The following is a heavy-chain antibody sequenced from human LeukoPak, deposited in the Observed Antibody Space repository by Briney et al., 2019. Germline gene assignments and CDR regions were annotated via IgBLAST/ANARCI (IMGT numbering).Heavy chain of an antibody. V-gene: IGHV4-30-4*01. Sequence: PSETLSLTCTVSGGSISSGDYYWSWIRQPPGKGLEWIGYIYYSGSTYYNPSLKSRVTISVDTSKNQFSLKLSSVTAADTAVYYCVRGSGSYYNDYWGQGTLVTVSS. CDR1: GGSISSGDYY. CDR3: VRGSGSYYNDY. J-gene: IGHJ4*02. CDR2: IYYSGST. D-gene: IGHD3-10*01.